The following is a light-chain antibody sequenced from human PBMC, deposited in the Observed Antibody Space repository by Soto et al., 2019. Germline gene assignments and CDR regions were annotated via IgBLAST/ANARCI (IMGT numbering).Light chain of an antibody. V-gene: IGKV3-20*01. Sequence: EIVLTQSPGTLSLSPGERAALSCRASQSVTSSFLAWYQQKPGQAPRLLIYDASRRATGIPDRFSGSGSGTDFTLTISRLEPEDFAVYYCQQYGSSPTTFGQGTKVDI. CDR1: QSVTSSF. J-gene: IGKJ1*01. CDR3: QQYGSSPTT. CDR2: DAS.